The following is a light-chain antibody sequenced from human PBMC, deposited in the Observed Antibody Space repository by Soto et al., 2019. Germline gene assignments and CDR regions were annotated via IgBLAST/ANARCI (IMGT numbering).Light chain of an antibody. Sequence: IQMSHSPSTLSGYIGDRVTITCRASQTISSWLAWYQQKPGKAPKLLIYKASTLKSGVPSRFSGSGSGTEFTLTISSLQPDDFATYYCQHYDSYSEAFGQGTKVDIK. CDR2: KAS. CDR1: QTISSW. V-gene: IGKV1-5*03. CDR3: QHYDSYSEA. J-gene: IGKJ1*01.